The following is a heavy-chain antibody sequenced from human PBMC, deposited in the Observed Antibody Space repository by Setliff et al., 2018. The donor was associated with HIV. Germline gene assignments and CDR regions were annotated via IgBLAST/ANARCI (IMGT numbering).Heavy chain of an antibody. CDR2: IHFSGGT. Sequence: SETLSLTCTVSGGSISTGGTYGSWIRQHPEGGLEWIGYIHFSGGTYYNPSLPSIESRVTISVDTSKNQFSLMLKSVTAADTAVYYCVRDLGVESLGGALAYWGQGTLVTVSS. V-gene: IGHV4-31*03. D-gene: IGHD3-10*01. J-gene: IGHJ4*02. CDR3: VRDLGVESLGGALAY. CDR1: GGSISTGGTY.